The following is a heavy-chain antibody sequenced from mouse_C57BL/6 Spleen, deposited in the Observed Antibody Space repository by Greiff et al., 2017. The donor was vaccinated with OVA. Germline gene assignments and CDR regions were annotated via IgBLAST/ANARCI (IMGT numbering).Heavy chain of an antibody. CDR3: ARRDYSNYEAY. J-gene: IGHJ3*01. D-gene: IGHD2-5*01. CDR2: IDPSDSYT. CDR1: GYTFTSYW. Sequence: VQLQQPGAELVKPGASVKLSCKASGYTFTSYWMQWVKQRPGQGLEWIGEIDPSDSYTNYNQKFKGKATLTVDTSSSTAYMQLSSLTSEDSAVYYCARRDYSNYEAYWGQGTLVTVSA. V-gene: IGHV1-50*01.